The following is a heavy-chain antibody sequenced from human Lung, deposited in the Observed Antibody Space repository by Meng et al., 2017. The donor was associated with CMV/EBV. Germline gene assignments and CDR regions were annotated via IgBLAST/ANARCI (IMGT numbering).Heavy chain of an antibody. Sequence: RLSCATCGVTFSSYSMNWVRQATGKGLEWVSSISSSSSYIYYADSVKGRFTISRDNAKNSLYLQMNSLRAEDTAVYYCARDMDTFDYWGQGTLVTVSS. J-gene: IGHJ4*02. CDR1: GVTFSSYS. V-gene: IGHV3-21*01. D-gene: IGHD5-18*01. CDR2: ISSSSSYI. CDR3: ARDMDTFDY.